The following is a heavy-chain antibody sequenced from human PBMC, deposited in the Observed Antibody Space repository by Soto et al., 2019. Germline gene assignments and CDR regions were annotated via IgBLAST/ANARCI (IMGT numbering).Heavy chain of an antibody. Sequence: GGSLRLSCAASGFTFSSYGMHWVRQAPGKGLEWVAVIWYDGSNKYYADSVKGRFTISRDNSKNTLYLQMNSLRAEDTAVYYCARDLGKGSYPGPGYWGQGTLVTVSS. V-gene: IGHV3-33*01. CDR1: GFTFSSYG. J-gene: IGHJ4*02. CDR3: ARDLGKGSYPGPGY. D-gene: IGHD1-26*01. CDR2: IWYDGSNK.